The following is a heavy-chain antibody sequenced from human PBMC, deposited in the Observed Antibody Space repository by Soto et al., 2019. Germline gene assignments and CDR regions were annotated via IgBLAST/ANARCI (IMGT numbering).Heavy chain of an antibody. V-gene: IGHV1-8*01. J-gene: IGHJ5*02. CDR2: MNPNSGNT. D-gene: IGHD6-13*01. CDR3: ARERAAAGTGWFDP. Sequence: QVQLVQSGAEVKKPGASVKVSCKASGYTFTSYDINWVRQATGQGLEWMGWMNPNSGNTGYAQKFQGRVTMTRNSSISTAYMELSSLRSEDTAVYYCARERAAAGTGWFDPWGQGTLVTVSS. CDR1: GYTFTSYD.